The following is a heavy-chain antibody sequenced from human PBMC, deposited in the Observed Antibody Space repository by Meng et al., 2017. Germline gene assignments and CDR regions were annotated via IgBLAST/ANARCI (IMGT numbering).Heavy chain of an antibody. Sequence: GGSLRLSCTASGFTFGDYAMSWVRQAPGKGLEWVGFIRSKAYGGTTEYAASVKGRFTISRDDSKSIAYLQMNSLKTEDPAVYYCTRDTVTTYYYYGMDVWGQGTTVTVSS. D-gene: IGHD4-17*01. CDR2: IRSKAYGGTT. V-gene: IGHV3-49*04. CDR3: TRDTVTTYYYYGMDV. CDR1: GFTFGDYA. J-gene: IGHJ6*02.